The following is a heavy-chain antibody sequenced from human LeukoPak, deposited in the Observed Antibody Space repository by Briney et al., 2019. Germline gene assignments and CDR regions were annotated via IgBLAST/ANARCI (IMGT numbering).Heavy chain of an antibody. J-gene: IGHJ4*02. CDR1: GFTFSSSW. CDR2: INTDGGGT. CDR3: ASLAYGDYATTSDY. V-gene: IGHV3-74*01. Sequence: GGSLRLSCAASGFTFSSSWMHWVRQAPGKGLVWVSRINTDGGGTTYADSVKGRFTISRDNAKNSLYLQMNSLRAEDTAVYYCASLAYGDYATTSDYWGQGTLVTASS. D-gene: IGHD4-17*01.